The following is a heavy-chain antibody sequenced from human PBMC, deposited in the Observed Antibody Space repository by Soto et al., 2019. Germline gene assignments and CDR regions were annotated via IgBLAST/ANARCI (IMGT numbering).Heavy chain of an antibody. Sequence: EVQLVESGGGLVQPGGSLRLSCAASGFTFSSYWMSWVRQAPGKGLEWVANIKQDGSEKYYVDSVKGRFTISRDNAKNSLYLQMNSLRAEDTAVYYCARALSRGWYDFDYWGQGTLVTVSS. V-gene: IGHV3-7*04. CDR3: ARALSRGWYDFDY. CDR1: GFTFSSYW. J-gene: IGHJ4*02. D-gene: IGHD6-19*01. CDR2: IKQDGSEK.